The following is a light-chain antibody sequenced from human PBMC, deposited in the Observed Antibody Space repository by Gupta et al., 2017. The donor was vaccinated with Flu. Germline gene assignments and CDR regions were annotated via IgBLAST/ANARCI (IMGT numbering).Light chain of an antibody. CDR3: SSYAGTNNVI. CDR1: SSDVGGYNY. V-gene: IGLV2-8*02. J-gene: IGLJ2*01. Sequence: SALTQPHSPSRSPGPSVTLSCTATSSDVGGYNYVSWYQQHPGKAPKLMIYEVTKRPSGVPDRFSGSKSGNTASLTVSGLQAEDEADYYCSSYAGTNNVIFGGGTKLTVL. CDR2: EVT.